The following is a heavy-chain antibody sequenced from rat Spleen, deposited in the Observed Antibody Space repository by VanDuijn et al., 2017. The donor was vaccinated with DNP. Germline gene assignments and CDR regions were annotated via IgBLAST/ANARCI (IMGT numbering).Heavy chain of an antibody. V-gene: IGHV5S23*01. Sequence: EVQLVESGGGLVQPGRSLKLSCAASGFTFSDCAMVWVRQAPTNGLEWVASISTGGGSTYYRDSVKDRFTFSRDNAKSTLYLQMDSLRSEDTATYYCARHVPGYNVMDAWGQGTSVTVSS. D-gene: IGHD1-4*01. CDR2: ISTGGGST. CDR1: GFTFSDCA. CDR3: ARHVPGYNVMDA. J-gene: IGHJ4*01.